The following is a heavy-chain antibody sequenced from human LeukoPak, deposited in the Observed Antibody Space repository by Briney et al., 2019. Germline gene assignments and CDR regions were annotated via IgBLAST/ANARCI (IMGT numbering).Heavy chain of an antibody. CDR2: INHSGST. CDR1: GGSFSGYY. D-gene: IGHD3-10*01. V-gene: IGHV4-34*01. J-gene: IGHJ4*02. Sequence: SETLSLTCAVYGGSFSGYYWSWIRQPPGKGLEWIGEINHSGSTNYNPSLKSRVTISVDTSKNQFSLKLSSVTAADTAVYYCARHKGRLYDGSGTRSSYFDYWGQGTLVTVSS. CDR3: ARHKGRLYDGSGTRSSYFDY.